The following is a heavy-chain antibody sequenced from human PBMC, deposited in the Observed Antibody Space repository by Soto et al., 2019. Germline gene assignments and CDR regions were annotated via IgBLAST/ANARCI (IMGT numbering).Heavy chain of an antibody. D-gene: IGHD6-19*01. V-gene: IGHV1-2*02. CDR2: INPNSGGT. CDR3: ARGNGVAVAATGWFDP. J-gene: IGHJ5*02. Sequence: GASVKVSCKASGYTFTGYYMHWVRQAPGQGLEWMGWINPNSGGTNYAQKFQGRVTMTRDTSISTAYMELSRLRSDGTAVYYCARGNGVAVAATGWFDPWGQGTLVTVSS. CDR1: GYTFTGYY.